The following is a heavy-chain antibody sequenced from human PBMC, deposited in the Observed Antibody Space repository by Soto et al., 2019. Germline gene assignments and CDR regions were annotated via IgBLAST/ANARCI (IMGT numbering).Heavy chain of an antibody. CDR3: ARGGRITIFGGVSQDLSYYYGMDV. V-gene: IGHV4-34*01. CDR2: INHSGST. CDR1: GGSFSGYY. D-gene: IGHD3-3*01. Sequence: SETLSLTCAVYGGSFSGYYWSWIRQPPGKGLEWIGEINHSGSTNYNPSLKSRVTISVDTSKNQFSLKLSSVTAADTAVYYCARGGRITIFGGVSQDLSYYYGMDVWGQGTTVTVSS. J-gene: IGHJ6*02.